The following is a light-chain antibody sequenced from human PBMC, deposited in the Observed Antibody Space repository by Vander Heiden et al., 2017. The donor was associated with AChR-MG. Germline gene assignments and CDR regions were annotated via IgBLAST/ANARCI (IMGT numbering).Light chain of an antibody. CDR2: GAS. Sequence: VFPPSPGPFSLSPGERATPSCRASQSVSSSYLAWYQQKPGQAPRLLIYGASSRATGIPDRFSGSGSGTDFTLTISRLEPEDFAVYYCQQYGSSPWTFGQGTKVEIK. CDR1: QSVSSSY. CDR3: QQYGSSPWT. V-gene: IGKV3-20*01. J-gene: IGKJ1*01.